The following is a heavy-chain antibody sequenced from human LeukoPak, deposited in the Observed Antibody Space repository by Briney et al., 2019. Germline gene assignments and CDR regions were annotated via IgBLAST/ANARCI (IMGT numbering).Heavy chain of an antibody. Sequence: SETLSLTCAVYGGSFSGYYWSWIRQPPGKGREWIGEINHSGSTNYNPSLKSRVTISVDTSKNQFSLKLSSVTAADMAVYYCARGLDCSGGSCYGRNDYWGQGTLVTVSS. CDR3: ARGLDCSGGSCYGRNDY. J-gene: IGHJ4*02. D-gene: IGHD2-15*01. CDR1: GGSFSGYY. V-gene: IGHV4-34*01. CDR2: INHSGST.